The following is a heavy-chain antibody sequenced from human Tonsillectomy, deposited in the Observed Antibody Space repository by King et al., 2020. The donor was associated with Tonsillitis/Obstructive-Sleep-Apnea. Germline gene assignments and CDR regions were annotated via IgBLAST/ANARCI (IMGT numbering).Heavy chain of an antibody. CDR2: IYPGDSDT. D-gene: IGHD3-22*01. J-gene: IGHJ4*02. CDR3: ARRRRGAYYYDSSGDFDY. CDR1: GYSFPNYW. V-gene: IGHV5-51*03. Sequence: QLVQSGAEVKKPGESLKISCQGSGYSFPNYWIGWVRQMPGKGLEWMGIIYPGDSDTRYSPSFQGQVTISADKSISTAYLQWSSLKASDTAMYYCARRRRGAYYYDSSGDFDYGGQGTLVTVSS.